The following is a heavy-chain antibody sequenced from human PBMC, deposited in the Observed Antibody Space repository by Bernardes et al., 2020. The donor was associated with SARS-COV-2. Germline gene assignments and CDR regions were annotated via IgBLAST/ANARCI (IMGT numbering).Heavy chain of an antibody. J-gene: IGHJ3*02. Sequence: GGSLRLSCAVSGFTVSSKYMNWVRQAPGKGLEWVSVIQSGGYTNYADSVKGRFTVSRDNSKNTLYLQMNSLRAEDTAIYYCAKGSFGVELLHAFDIWGQGTMVTVSS. CDR1: GFTVSSKY. V-gene: IGHV3-53*01. CDR3: AKGSFGVELLHAFDI. CDR2: IQSGGYT. D-gene: IGHD3-3*01.